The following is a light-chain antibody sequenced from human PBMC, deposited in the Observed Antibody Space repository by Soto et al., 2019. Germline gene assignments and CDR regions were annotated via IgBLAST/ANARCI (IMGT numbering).Light chain of an antibody. Sequence: QSALTQPPSASGSPGQSVTISCTGTKSDIGVYNYVSWYQQHPGKAPKLMIYEVSERPSGVPDRFSGSKSSNTASLTVSGLQAEDEADYYCSSYAGSNNFVFGTGTKLTVL. CDR2: EVS. CDR3: SSYAGSNNFV. CDR1: KSDIGVYNY. V-gene: IGLV2-8*01. J-gene: IGLJ1*01.